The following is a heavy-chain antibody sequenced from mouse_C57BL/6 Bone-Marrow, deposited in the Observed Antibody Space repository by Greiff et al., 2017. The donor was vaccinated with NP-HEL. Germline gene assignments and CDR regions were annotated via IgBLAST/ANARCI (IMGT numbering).Heavy chain of an antibody. V-gene: IGHV5-6*01. CDR3: ARTAQATPYAMDY. J-gene: IGHJ4*01. Sequence: EVKVVESGGDLVKPGGSLKLSCAASGFTFSSYGMSWVRQTPDKRLEWVATISSGGSYTYYPDSVKGRFTISRDNAKNTLYLQMSSLKSEDTALYYGARTAQATPYAMDYWGQGTSVTVSS. CDR1: GFTFSSYG. D-gene: IGHD3-2*02. CDR2: ISSGGSYT.